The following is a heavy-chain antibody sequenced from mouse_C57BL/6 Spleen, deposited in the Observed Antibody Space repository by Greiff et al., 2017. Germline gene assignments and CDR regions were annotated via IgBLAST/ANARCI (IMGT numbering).Heavy chain of an antibody. J-gene: IGHJ4*01. Sequence: VQLQQSGPELVKPGASVKISCKASGYTFTDYYMNWVQQSHGKSLEWIGDINPNNGGTSYNQKFKGKATLTVDKSSSTAYMGLRSLTSEDSAVYYGARGVYAMDYWGQGTSVTVSS. CDR3: ARGVYAMDY. CDR1: GYTFTDYY. CDR2: INPNNGGT. V-gene: IGHV1-26*01.